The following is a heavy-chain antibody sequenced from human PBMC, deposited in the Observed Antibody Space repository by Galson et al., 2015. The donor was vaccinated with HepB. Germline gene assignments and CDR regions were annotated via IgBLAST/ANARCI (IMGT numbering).Heavy chain of an antibody. D-gene: IGHD2-15*01. CDR3: AKDAIRASLHMWYFHY. CDR1: GFAFDNYA. Sequence: SLRLSCAASGFAFDNYAMTWVRQAPGKGLEWVSSITNSGSHTYYADSVRGRFTLSRDNSKNTVALQMSSLSADDTAVYYCAKDAIRASLHMWYFHYWGTGTLVVVSS. J-gene: IGHJ4*02. V-gene: IGHV3-23*01. CDR2: ITNSGSHT.